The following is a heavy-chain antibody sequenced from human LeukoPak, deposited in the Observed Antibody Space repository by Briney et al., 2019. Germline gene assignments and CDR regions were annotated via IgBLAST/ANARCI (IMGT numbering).Heavy chain of an antibody. CDR1: GGSFSGYY. D-gene: IGHD2-2*02. Sequence: PSETLSLTCAVYGGSFSGYYWSWIRQPPGKGLEWIGEINHSGSTNYNPSLKSRVTISVDTSKNQFSLKLSSVTAADTAVYYCAGEASYNFDYWGQGTLVTVSS. V-gene: IGHV4-34*01. J-gene: IGHJ4*02. CDR2: INHSGST. CDR3: AGEASYNFDY.